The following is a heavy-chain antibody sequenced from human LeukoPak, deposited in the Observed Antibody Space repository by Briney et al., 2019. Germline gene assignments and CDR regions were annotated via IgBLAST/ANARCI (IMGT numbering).Heavy chain of an antibody. J-gene: IGHJ4*02. CDR3: ARAPITIFSRDHLFDN. CDR1: GGSFSGYY. V-gene: IGHV4-34*01. D-gene: IGHD3-9*01. CDR2: INHSGST. Sequence: SETLSLTCAVYGGSFSGYYWSWIRQPPGKGLEWIGEINHSGSTNYNPSLKSRVTISVDTSKNQFSLRLSSVTAADTAVYYCARAPITIFSRDHLFDNWGQGTLVTVSS.